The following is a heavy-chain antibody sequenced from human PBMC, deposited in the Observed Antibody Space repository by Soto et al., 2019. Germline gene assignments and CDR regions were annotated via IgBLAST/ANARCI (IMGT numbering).Heavy chain of an antibody. CDR2: IYYSGST. CDR3: ARGLLDDILTGYYGGFDY. D-gene: IGHD3-9*01. Sequence: SETLSLTCAVYGGSFSGYYWSWIRQPPGKGLEWIGYIYYSGSTNYNPSLKSRVTISVDTSKNQFSLKLSSVTAADTAVYYCARGLLDDILTGYYGGFDYWGQGTLVTVSS. J-gene: IGHJ4*02. V-gene: IGHV4-59*01. CDR1: GGSFSGYY.